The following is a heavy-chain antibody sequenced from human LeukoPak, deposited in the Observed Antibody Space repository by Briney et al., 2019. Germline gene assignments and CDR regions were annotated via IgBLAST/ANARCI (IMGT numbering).Heavy chain of an antibody. CDR2: MNPNSGNT. D-gene: IGHD2-8*02. CDR1: GYTFTGYY. CDR3: ARLAPVVSSG. V-gene: IGHV1-8*02. J-gene: IGHJ4*02. Sequence: RASVKVSCKASGYTFTGYYMHWVRQATGQGLEWMGWMNPNSGNTGYAQKFQGRVTMTRNTSISTAYMELSSLRSEDTAVYYCARLAPVVSSGWGQGTLVTVSS.